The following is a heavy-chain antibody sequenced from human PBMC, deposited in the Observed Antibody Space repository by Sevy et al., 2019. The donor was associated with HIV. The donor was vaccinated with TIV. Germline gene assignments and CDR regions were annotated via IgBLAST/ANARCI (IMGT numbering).Heavy chain of an antibody. CDR3: ARDPLGYSGYDL. V-gene: IGHV3-11*01. Sequence: GGSLRLSCAASGFTFSDYYMTWIRQAPGKGLEWVSYISSSGSAIYYADSVKGRFTISRDNAKNSLYLQVNSVRAEDTAVYYCARDPLGYSGYDLWGQGTLVTVSS. CDR1: GFTFSDYY. D-gene: IGHD5-12*01. CDR2: ISSSGSAI. J-gene: IGHJ4*02.